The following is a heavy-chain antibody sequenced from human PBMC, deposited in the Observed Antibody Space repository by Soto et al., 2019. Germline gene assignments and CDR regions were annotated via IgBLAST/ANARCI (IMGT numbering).Heavy chain of an antibody. V-gene: IGHV3-23*01. J-gene: IGHJ4*02. CDR3: AKDRRAPYCGGDCLDY. CDR1: GFTLSNCS. CDR2: ISGSGGST. Sequence: WGSLRLACAASGFTLSNCSMSWVRQAPGKGLEWVSAISGSGGSTYYADSVKGRFTISRDNSKNTLYLQMNGLGAEDTAVYYCAKDRRAPYCGGDCLDYWGQGTLVTVSS. D-gene: IGHD2-21*02.